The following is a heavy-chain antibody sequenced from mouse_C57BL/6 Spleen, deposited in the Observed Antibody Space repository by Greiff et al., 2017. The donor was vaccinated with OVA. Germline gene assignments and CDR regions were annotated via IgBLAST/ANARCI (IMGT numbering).Heavy chain of an antibody. J-gene: IGHJ4*01. Sequence: QVQLQQSGPELVKPGASVKISCKASGYAFSSSWMNWVKQRPGKGLEWIGRIYPGDGDTNYNGKFKGKATLTADKSSSTAYMQLSSLTSEDSAVYFCARIYDGYPPRAMDYWGQGTSVTVSS. CDR2: IYPGDGDT. D-gene: IGHD2-3*01. V-gene: IGHV1-82*01. CDR1: GYAFSSSW. CDR3: ARIYDGYPPRAMDY.